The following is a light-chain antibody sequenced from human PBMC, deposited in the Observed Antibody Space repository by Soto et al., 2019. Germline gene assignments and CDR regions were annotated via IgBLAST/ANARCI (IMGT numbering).Light chain of an antibody. CDR2: DAS. CDR1: QTVGRNY. CDR3: QQYVNSPIT. Sequence: PGERATLSCRASQTVGRNYLAWFQQKPGQAPRLLIYDASTRATGIPDKFGGSGSGTDFTLTISRVEPEDFAVYYCQQYVNSPITFGQGTRLEIK. V-gene: IGKV3-20*01. J-gene: IGKJ5*01.